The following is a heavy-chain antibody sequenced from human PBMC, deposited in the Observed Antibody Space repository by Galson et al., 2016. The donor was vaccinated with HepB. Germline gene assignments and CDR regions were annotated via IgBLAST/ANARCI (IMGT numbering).Heavy chain of an antibody. D-gene: IGHD2-15*01. CDR1: GVSINSNNW. CDR2: IDYTGST. Sequence: LSLTCAVSGVSINSNNWWGWIRQAPGKGLEWIGYIDYTGSTYYNPSVKSRVTMSVDTSKNQVSLKLRSVTAVDTAVYYCARVVVFYWYFDLWGRGSLVTVSS. J-gene: IGHJ2*01. V-gene: IGHV4-28*01. CDR3: ARVVVFYWYFDL.